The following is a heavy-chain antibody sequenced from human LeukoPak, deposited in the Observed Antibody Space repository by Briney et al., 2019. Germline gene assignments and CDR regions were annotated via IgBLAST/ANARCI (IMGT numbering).Heavy chain of an antibody. CDR3: ARVRDGPRGTHFDF. V-gene: IGHV4-59*01. D-gene: IGHD3-10*01. Sequence: SETLSLTCTVSGDSTNAYYWGWIRQSPGKGLQYIGYIYYTGGTHYSPSLHSRVTMSIDTSKNQFSLKLHSVTAADTAMYYCARVRDGPRGTHFDFRGQGTLVTVSS. J-gene: IGHJ4*02. CDR2: IYYTGGT. CDR1: GDSTNAYY.